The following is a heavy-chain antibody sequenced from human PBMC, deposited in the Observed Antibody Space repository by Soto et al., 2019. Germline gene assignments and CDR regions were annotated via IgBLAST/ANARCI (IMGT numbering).Heavy chain of an antibody. CDR1: GFTFSSYA. Sequence: QVQLVESGGGVVQPGRSLRLSCAASGFTFSSYAMHWVRQAPGKGLEWVAVISYDGSNKYYADSVKGRFTISRDNSKNTLYLQMNGLRAEDTAVYYCARAERGGSYYLTVGLYWGQGTLVTVSS. V-gene: IGHV3-30-3*01. J-gene: IGHJ4*02. D-gene: IGHD1-26*01. CDR3: ARAERGGSYYLTVGLY. CDR2: ISYDGSNK.